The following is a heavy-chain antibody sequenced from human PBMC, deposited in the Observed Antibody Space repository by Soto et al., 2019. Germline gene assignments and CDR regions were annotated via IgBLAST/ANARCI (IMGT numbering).Heavy chain of an antibody. J-gene: IGHJ6*02. CDR2: INPSGGST. Sequence: ASVKVSCKASGYTFTSYYMHWVRQAPGQGLEWMGIINPSGGSTSYAQKFQGRVTMTRDTSTSTVYMELSGLRSEDTAVYYRARAAGRGYSYGYSSGMDVWGQGTTVTVSS. CDR3: ARAAGRGYSYGYSSGMDV. D-gene: IGHD5-18*01. CDR1: GYTFTSYY. V-gene: IGHV1-46*01.